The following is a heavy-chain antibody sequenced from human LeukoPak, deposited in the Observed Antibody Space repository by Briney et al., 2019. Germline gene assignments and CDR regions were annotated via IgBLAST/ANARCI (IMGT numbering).Heavy chain of an antibody. CDR3: ARGGYYGSGSDDAFDI. CDR2: IFYRGST. CDR1: GGSISSYY. V-gene: IGHV4-59*01. J-gene: IGHJ3*02. Sequence: SETLSLTCTVSGGSISSYYWSWIRQPPGKRLEWIGYIFYRGSTNYNPSLKSRVATSEDTSKNQFSLNLSSVTAADTAVYYCARGGYYGSGSDDAFDIWGQGTMVTVSS. D-gene: IGHD3-10*01.